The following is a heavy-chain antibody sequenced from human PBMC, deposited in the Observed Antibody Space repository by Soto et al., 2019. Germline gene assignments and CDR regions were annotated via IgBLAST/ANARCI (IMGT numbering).Heavy chain of an antibody. D-gene: IGHD3-10*01. CDR1: GFSLSTTGMG. J-gene: IGHJ5*02. Sequence: QITLKESGPTLVQPTQSLTLTCTLSGFSLSTTGMGVAWIRQPPGKALEWLALLYWDENIHYSPSLKSRLTITNHTANIQVVHTMTNLDPVDTATYYCVHRRSKGDFDLWGQGTLVTVSS. V-gene: IGHV2-5*02. CDR3: VHRRSKGDFDL. CDR2: LYWDENI.